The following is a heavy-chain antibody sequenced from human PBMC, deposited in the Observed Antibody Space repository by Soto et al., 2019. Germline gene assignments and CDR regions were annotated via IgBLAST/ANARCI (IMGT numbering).Heavy chain of an antibody. CDR1: GDYISSYY. Sequence: QVQLQESGPGLVKPSETLSLTCSVSGDYISSYYCMWIRQPPGKGLESIGYLYYGRSATYNPSIRSRVTLSVDTSTNQCSLTLSSMTAADTAVYYCALRSMAVVPEYWGQGTLVTVSS. J-gene: IGHJ4*02. CDR3: ALRSMAVVPEY. D-gene: IGHD3-22*01. V-gene: IGHV4-59*01. CDR2: LYYGRSA.